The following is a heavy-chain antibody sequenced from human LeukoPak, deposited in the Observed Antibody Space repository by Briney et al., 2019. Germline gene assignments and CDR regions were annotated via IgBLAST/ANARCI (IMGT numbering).Heavy chain of an antibody. J-gene: IGHJ6*03. CDR3: ARKKLRAYYMDA. Sequence: SETLSLTCAVYGGSFSGDYWSWIRQPPGKGLEWIGEINHSGSTNYNPSLKRRVTISVDTSKNQFSLKLSSVTAADTAVYYCARKKLRAYYMDAWGKGTTVTVSS. D-gene: IGHD4-17*01. CDR1: GGSFSGDY. CDR2: INHSGST. V-gene: IGHV4-34*01.